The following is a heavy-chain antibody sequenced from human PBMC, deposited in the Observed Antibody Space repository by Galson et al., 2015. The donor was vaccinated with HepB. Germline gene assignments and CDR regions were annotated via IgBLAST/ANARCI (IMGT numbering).Heavy chain of an antibody. CDR2: IYYSGST. V-gene: IGHV4-59*01. CDR3: ARALAYCGGDCLYYMDV. J-gene: IGHJ6*03. D-gene: IGHD2-21*01. CDR1: GGSISSYY. Sequence: ETLSLTCTVSGGSISSYYWSWIRQPPGKGLEWIGYIYYSGSTNYNPSLKSRVTISVDTSKNQFSLKLSSVTAADTAVYYCARALAYCGGDCLYYMDVWGKGTTVTVSS.